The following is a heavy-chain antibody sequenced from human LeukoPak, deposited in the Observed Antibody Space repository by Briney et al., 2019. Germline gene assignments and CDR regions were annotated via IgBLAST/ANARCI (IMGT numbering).Heavy chain of an antibody. Sequence: PSETLSLTCTVCGGSLSSYYWSWIRQPAGKGLEWIGRIYTSGSTNYTPFLKSRVNMSVDTSKNQFSLKLSSVTAADTAVDYCARAILYGEYYFDYWGQGTLVTVSS. CDR3: ARAILYGEYYFDY. J-gene: IGHJ4*02. CDR1: GGSLSSYY. D-gene: IGHD3-10*01. V-gene: IGHV4-4*07. CDR2: IYTSGST.